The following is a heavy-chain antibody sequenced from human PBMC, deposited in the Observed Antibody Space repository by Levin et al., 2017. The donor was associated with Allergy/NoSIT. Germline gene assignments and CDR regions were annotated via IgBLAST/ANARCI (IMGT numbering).Heavy chain of an antibody. D-gene: IGHD4-11*01. CDR3: ARHKTDYTATMNYYYYYGMDV. Sequence: GGSLRLSCKGSGYSFTSYWIGWVRQMPGKGLEWMGIIYPGDSDTRYSPSFQGQVTISADKSISTAYLQWSSLKASDTAMYYCARHKTDYTATMNYYYYYGMDVWGQGTTVTVSS. J-gene: IGHJ6*02. CDR2: IYPGDSDT. V-gene: IGHV5-51*01. CDR1: GYSFTSYW.